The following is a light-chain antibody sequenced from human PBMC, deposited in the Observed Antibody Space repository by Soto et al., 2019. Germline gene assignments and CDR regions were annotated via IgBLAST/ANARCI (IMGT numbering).Light chain of an antibody. Sequence: EIVLTQSPGTLSLSPGERATLSCRASQSVRSTYLAWYQHKSGQAPRLLIYGVSSRATGIPDRFSGSGSGTHFTLTISRLEPEDFAVYYCHQFGTSPKTFGQGTKVE. V-gene: IGKV3-20*01. CDR1: QSVRSTY. CDR3: HQFGTSPKT. CDR2: GVS. J-gene: IGKJ1*01.